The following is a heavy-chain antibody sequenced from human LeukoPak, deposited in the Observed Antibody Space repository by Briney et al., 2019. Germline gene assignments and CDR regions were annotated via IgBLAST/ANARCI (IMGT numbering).Heavy chain of an antibody. CDR3: TTDRLRVAATVKYYFDY. CDR1: GLTFSNAW. J-gene: IGHJ4*02. CDR2: IKSKTDGGTT. V-gene: IGHV3-15*01. Sequence: PGGSLRLSYAASGLTFSNAWMSWVREAPGKGLEWVGRIKSKTDGGTTDYAAPVKGRFTISRDDSKNTLYLQMNSLKTEDTAVYYCTTDRLRVAATVKYYFDYWGQGTLVTVSS. D-gene: IGHD2-15*01.